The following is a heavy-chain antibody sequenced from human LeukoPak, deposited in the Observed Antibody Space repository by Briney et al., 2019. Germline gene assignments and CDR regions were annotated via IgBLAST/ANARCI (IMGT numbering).Heavy chain of an antibody. CDR2: ISGSGGST. D-gene: IGHD6-13*01. CDR3: AKAPTNAAAAGTVWFDP. Sequence: PGGSLRLSCAASGFTFSSYAMSWVRQAPGKGLEWVSAISGSGGSTYYADSVKGRFTISRDNSKNTLYLQMNSLRAEDTAVYYCAKAPTNAAAAGTVWFDPWGQGTPVTVSS. CDR1: GFTFSSYA. V-gene: IGHV3-23*01. J-gene: IGHJ5*02.